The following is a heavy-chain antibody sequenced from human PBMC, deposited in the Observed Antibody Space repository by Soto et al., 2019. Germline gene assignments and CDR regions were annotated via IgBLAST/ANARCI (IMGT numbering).Heavy chain of an antibody. CDR3: AREGIVVVVAAFDY. D-gene: IGHD2-15*01. CDR1: GFTFSSYS. Sequence: WGSLRLSCAASGFTFSSYSMNWVRQAPGKGLEWVSSISSSSSYIYYADSVKGRFTISRDNAKNSLYLQMNSLRAEDTAVYYCAREGIVVVVAAFDYWGQGTLVTVSS. CDR2: ISSSSSYI. V-gene: IGHV3-21*01. J-gene: IGHJ4*02.